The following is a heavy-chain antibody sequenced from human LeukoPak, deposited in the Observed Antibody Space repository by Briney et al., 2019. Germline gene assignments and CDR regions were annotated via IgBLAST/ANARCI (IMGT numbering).Heavy chain of an antibody. CDR2: INWNGRIT. D-gene: IGHD5-18*01. CDR3: ARGSVQLWLRDTYYYMDV. CDR1: GFTSDDYA. J-gene: IGHJ6*03. Sequence: GGSLRLPCAASGFTSDDYAMNWVRHVPGRGREWVSGINWNGRITEYADSVKDRFTISRQNTKNSLYLYLNNLGGEDTALYFCARGSVQLWLRDTYYYMDVWGKGTTVTVSS. V-gene: IGHV3-20*04.